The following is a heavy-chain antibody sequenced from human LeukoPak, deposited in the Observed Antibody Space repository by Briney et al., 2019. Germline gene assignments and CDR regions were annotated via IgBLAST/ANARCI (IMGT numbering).Heavy chain of an antibody. D-gene: IGHD2-15*01. Sequence: SETLSLTCAVSGGSISSGGYSWSWIRQPPGKGLEWIRYIYHSGSTYYNPSLKSRVTISVDRSKNQFSLKLSSVTAADTAVYYCAGSKEYSYYFDYWGQGTLVTVSS. J-gene: IGHJ4*02. CDR3: AGSKEYSYYFDY. V-gene: IGHV4-30-2*01. CDR1: GGSISSGGYS. CDR2: IYHSGST.